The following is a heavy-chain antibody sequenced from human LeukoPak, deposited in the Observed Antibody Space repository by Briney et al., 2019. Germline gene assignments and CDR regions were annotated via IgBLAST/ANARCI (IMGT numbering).Heavy chain of an antibody. CDR1: GFTFSNYW. CDR2: IKEDGSQR. V-gene: IGHV3-7*01. CDR3: ASNWGSYPDC. D-gene: IGHD1-26*01. Sequence: PGGSLRLSCAASGFTFSNYWMTWVRQAPGKGLEWVANIKEDGSQRCYVDSVKGRFSISRDNAKNSLYLQMNSLRADDTALYYCASNWGSYPDCWGQGALVTVSS. J-gene: IGHJ4*02.